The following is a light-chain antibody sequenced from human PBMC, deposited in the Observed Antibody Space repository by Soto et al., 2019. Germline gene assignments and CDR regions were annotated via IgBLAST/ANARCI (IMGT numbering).Light chain of an antibody. CDR2: EVS. Sequence: QSVLTQPPSASGYPGQSVTISCTGTSSDVGAYKYVSCYQQYQGKAPKLMIYEVSKRPSGVPDRFSGSKSGNTASLTVSVLHAEDEADYYCTSYVGSNIWVFGGGTKVTVL. J-gene: IGLJ3*02. CDR1: SSDVGAYKY. CDR3: TSYVGSNIWV. V-gene: IGLV2-8*01.